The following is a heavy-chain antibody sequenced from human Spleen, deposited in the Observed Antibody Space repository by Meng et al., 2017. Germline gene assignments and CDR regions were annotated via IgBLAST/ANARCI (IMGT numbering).Heavy chain of an antibody. V-gene: IGHV4-34*01. CDR2: INHLGTT. Sequence: SETLSLTCAVYGGSFNGYYWSWIRQPPGKGLEWIGEINHLGTTNFSPSLKSRVTISVDVSKNQFSLKLTSVTAADTAVYYCARDRYYYGSATFYKRTDMDVWGQGTPVTVSS. CDR3: ARDRYYYGSATFYKRTDMDV. CDR1: GGSFNGYY. D-gene: IGHD3-10*01. J-gene: IGHJ6*02.